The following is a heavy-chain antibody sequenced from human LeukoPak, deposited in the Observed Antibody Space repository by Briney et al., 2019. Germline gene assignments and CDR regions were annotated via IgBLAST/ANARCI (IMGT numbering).Heavy chain of an antibody. CDR1: GFTLNTYG. CDR3: AKERYPWAMNMNRLDV. Sequence: GRSLRHSCTDSGFTLNTYGMHWVRQAPGKGLEWVAMVSYDGRREYVADSVKGRFTISRDISKNTLNLQMNSLRAEDTSVYYCAKERYPWAMNMNRLDVWGQGTTVTV. V-gene: IGHV3-30*18. CDR2: VSYDGRRE. J-gene: IGHJ6*02. D-gene: IGHD2/OR15-2a*01.